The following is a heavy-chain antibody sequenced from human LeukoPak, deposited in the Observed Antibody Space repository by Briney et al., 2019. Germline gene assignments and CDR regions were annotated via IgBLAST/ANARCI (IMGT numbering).Heavy chain of an antibody. V-gene: IGHV3-33*01. CDR2: IWYDGSDK. CDR3: ARQTENFSLDY. CDR1: GLTFSVYG. D-gene: IGHD1-7*01. Sequence: GGSLRLSCAASGLTFSVYGMHWVRQAPGKGLEWVAIIWYDGSDKYYVDSVKGRFTISRDNSKNTLYLQMNSLRAEDTAVYYCARQTENFSLDYWGQGTLVTVSS. J-gene: IGHJ4*02.